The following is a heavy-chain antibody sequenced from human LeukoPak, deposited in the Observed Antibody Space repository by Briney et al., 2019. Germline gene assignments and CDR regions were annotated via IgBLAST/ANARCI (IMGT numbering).Heavy chain of an antibody. CDR1: GYTFTNYV. J-gene: IGHJ4*02. Sequence: ASVKVSCKASGYTFTNYVIIWVRQAPGQGLEWMGIINPSGGGTTYAQKFQGRVTMTRDTSTSTVYMELSSLRSEDTAVYYCARRRTSGTYFDYWGQGTLVTVSS. CDR3: ARRRTSGTYFDY. V-gene: IGHV1-46*01. D-gene: IGHD1-26*01. CDR2: INPSGGGT.